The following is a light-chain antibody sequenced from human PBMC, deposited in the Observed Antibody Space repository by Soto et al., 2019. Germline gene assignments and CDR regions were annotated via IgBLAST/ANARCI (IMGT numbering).Light chain of an antibody. Sequence: EIVLTKYPGTLSLSPGERSTLSCMASQSVSSSYLAWYQQKPGQAPRLLIYGASSRATGIPDRFSGSGSGTDFTLTISRLEPEDFAVYYCQQYGSSPITFGQGTLLEIK. CDR3: QQYGSSPIT. J-gene: IGKJ5*01. V-gene: IGKV3-20*01. CDR2: GAS. CDR1: QSVSSSY.